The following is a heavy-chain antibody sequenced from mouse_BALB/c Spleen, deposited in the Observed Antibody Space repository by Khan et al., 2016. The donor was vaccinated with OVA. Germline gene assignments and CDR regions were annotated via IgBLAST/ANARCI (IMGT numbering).Heavy chain of an antibody. Sequence: VQLQGSGAELAKPGASVKMSCKASGYTFINYWILWVKQRPGQGLEWIGYINPSTGYTEYNQNFKDKATLTADKSSSTAYMQLSSLTSEDSAVYYCARRGLRWDFDYWGQGTTLTVSS. V-gene: IGHV1-7*01. CDR2: INPSTGYT. J-gene: IGHJ2*01. D-gene: IGHD1-1*01. CDR1: GYTFINYW. CDR3: ARRGLRWDFDY.